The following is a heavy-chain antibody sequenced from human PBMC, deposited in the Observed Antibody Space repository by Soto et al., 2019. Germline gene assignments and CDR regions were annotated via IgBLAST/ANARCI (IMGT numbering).Heavy chain of an antibody. V-gene: IGHV4-39*01. CDR1: GGSISSTSSY. CDR2: VDYSGST. CDR3: ARLPTGGMDV. J-gene: IGHJ6*02. Sequence: ETLSLTCTVSGGSISSTSSYWGWIRQPPGQGLEWVACVDYSGSTYYKPSLKSRVTISVDTSKNQFSLKLSSVTAADTAVYYCARLPTGGMDVWGQGTTVTVSS.